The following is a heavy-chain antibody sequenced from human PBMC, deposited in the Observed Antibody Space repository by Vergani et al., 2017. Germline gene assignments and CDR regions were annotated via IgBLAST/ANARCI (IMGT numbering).Heavy chain of an antibody. CDR3: AKANPRNSGYDYLYYYHAMDV. CDR1: GFTFNHYA. CDR2: ISGSGGST. J-gene: IGHJ6*02. Sequence: EVQLLESGGDLVQPGGSLRLSCAASGFTFNHYAMHWVRQAPGKGLEWVSGISGSGGSTYYAGSAKGRFTISRDSSKTTLYPQMNSLSAGDTAVYYCAKANPRNSGYDYLYYYHAMDVGGRETTVTVSS. V-gene: IGHV3-23*01. D-gene: IGHD5-12*01.